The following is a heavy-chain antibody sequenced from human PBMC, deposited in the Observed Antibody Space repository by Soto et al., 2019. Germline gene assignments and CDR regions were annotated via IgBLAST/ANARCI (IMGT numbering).Heavy chain of an antibody. D-gene: IGHD6-19*01. CDR2: IYYSGST. Sequence: PSETLSLTCTVSGGSISSSSYYWGWIRQPPGKGLEWIGSIYYSGSTYYNPSLKSRVTISVDTSKNQFSLKLSSVTAADTAVYYCARGLVIEYFQHWGQGTLVTVYS. J-gene: IGHJ1*01. CDR3: ARGLVIEYFQH. CDR1: GGSISSSSYY. V-gene: IGHV4-39*01.